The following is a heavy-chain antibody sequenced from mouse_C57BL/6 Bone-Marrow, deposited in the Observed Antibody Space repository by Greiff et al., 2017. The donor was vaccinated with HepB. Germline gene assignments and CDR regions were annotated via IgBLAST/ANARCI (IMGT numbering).Heavy chain of an antibody. V-gene: IGHV1-76*01. J-gene: IGHJ3*01. CDR3: ARCGWLLQGGLTY. D-gene: IGHD2-3*01. CDR1: GYTFTDYY. CDR2: IYPGSGNT. Sequence: QVQLQQSGAELVRPGASVKLSCKASGYTFTDYYINWVKQRPGQGLEWIARIYPGSGNTYYNEKFKGKATLTAEKSSSTAYMQLSSLTSEDSAVYFCARCGWLLQGGLTYWGQGTLVTVSA.